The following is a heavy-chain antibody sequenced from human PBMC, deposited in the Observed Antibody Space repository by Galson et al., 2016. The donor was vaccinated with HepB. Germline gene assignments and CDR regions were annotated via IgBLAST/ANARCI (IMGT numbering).Heavy chain of an antibody. D-gene: IGHD3-10*01. V-gene: IGHV3-23*01. CDR2: INGVGYGSTT. J-gene: IGHJ5*02. Sequence: SLRLSCAASGFPFGTYAMSWVRQAPGKGLEWLSAINGVGYGSTTHYRESVKGRFTISRDISKNTQSLQMSSLRAKDTAVYYCGKPIDRGTLDRWGQGTLVIVSS. CDR3: GKPIDRGTLDR. CDR1: GFPFGTYA.